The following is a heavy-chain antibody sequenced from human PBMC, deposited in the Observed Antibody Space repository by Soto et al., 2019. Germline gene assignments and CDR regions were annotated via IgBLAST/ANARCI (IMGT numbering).Heavy chain of an antibody. CDR2: IYYSGST. V-gene: IGHV4-39*07. D-gene: IGHD3-22*01. Sequence: SETLSLTCTVAGGSISSSAYYWGWIRQSPGKGLEWIGSIYYSGSTYYNPSLKSRVTISLDTSMNQFSLTLNSVTAADTAMYFCARYSPPKKSYDSNPGWFHPWGQGPLVPSPQ. CDR3: ARYSPPKKSYDSNPGWFHP. CDR1: GGSISSSAYY. J-gene: IGHJ5*02.